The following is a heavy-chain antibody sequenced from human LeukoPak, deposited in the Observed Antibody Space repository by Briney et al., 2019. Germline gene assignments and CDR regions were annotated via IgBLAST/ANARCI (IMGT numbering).Heavy chain of an antibody. D-gene: IGHD2-21*01. CDR2: ISSSSSYI. V-gene: IGHV3-21*01. CDR3: ATIPSTELNAY. CDR1: GFTFSSYS. Sequence: GGSLRLSCAASGFTFSSYSMNWVRQAPGKGLEWLSSISSSSSYIYYADSVRGRFTISRDNAKNSLYLQMNSLRADDTAVYFCATIPSTELNAYWGQGTLVTVS. J-gene: IGHJ4*02.